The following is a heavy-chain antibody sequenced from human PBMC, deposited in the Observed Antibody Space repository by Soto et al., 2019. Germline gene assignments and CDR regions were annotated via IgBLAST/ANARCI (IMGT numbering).Heavy chain of an antibody. CDR3: ARDFYYYGSGTMGGYFDY. J-gene: IGHJ4*02. CDR2: IYSGGST. D-gene: IGHD3-10*01. Sequence: EVPLVESGGGLVQPGGSLRLSCAASGLTVSSNYMSWVRQAPGKGLEWVSVIYSGGSTYYADSVKGRFTISRDNSKNTLYLQMNSLRAEDTAVYYCARDFYYYGSGTMGGYFDYWGQGTLVTVSS. V-gene: IGHV3-66*01. CDR1: GLTVSSNY.